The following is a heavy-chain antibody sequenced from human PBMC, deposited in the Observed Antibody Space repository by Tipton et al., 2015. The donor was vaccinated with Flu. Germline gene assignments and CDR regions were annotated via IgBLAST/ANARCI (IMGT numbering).Heavy chain of an antibody. CDR1: GDSIGSDYY. V-gene: IGHV4-38-2*01. CDR2: ICPGSP. Sequence: TLSLTCSVSGDSIGSDYYWAWIRQPPGQGLEWIGNICPGSPYYNPSLRSRVTMSIDRSNVQFSLRLTSVTAADTAVYFCARRTFSNYVSEPKNWFDVWGQGTLVTVSS. CDR3: ARRTFSNYVSEPKNWFDV. J-gene: IGHJ5*02. D-gene: IGHD4-11*01.